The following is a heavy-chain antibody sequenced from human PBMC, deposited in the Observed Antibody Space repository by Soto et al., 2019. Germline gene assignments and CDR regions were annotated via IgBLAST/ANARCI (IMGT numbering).Heavy chain of an antibody. J-gene: IGHJ3*02. CDR1: GYSFTSYW. V-gene: IGHV5-51*01. D-gene: IGHD5-12*01. Sequence: GESLKISCKGSGYSFTSYWIGWVRQMPGKGLEWMGIIYPGDSDTRYSPSFQGQVTISADKSISTAYLQCSSLKASDTAMYYGASFLHDHSGYDLADIWGQGTMVTVSS. CDR3: ASFLHDHSGYDLADI. CDR2: IYPGDSDT.